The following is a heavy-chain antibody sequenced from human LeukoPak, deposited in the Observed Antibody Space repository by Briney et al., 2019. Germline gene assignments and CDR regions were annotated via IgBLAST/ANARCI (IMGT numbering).Heavy chain of an antibody. CDR1: GDSSSSSIYY. J-gene: IGHJ4*02. D-gene: IGHD3-22*01. V-gene: IGHV4-39*07. Sequence: PSETLSLTCAVSGDSSSSSIYYWGWIRQPPGKGLEWIGSIHNSGSTYFNPSLRSRVTISMDTSKNQFSLKLSSVTAADTAVYYCAGKYYYDSSGYFYVDYWGQGSLVTVSS. CDR3: AGKYYYDSSGYFYVDY. CDR2: IHNSGST.